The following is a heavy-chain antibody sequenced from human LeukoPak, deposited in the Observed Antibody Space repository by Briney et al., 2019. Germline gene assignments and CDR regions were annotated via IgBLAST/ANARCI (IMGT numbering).Heavy chain of an antibody. V-gene: IGHV4-39*07. CDR1: GASVSGSPYY. CDR2: IYSSGST. CDR3: ARVNFGGNWFDP. Sequence: PSETLSLTCTVSGASVSGSPYYWGWIRQPPGKGLEWIGSIYSSGSTYYNASLQSRVTISIETSKNQFSLKLSSVTAADTAVYYCARVNFGGNWFDPWGQGTLVTVSS. J-gene: IGHJ5*02. D-gene: IGHD3-10*01.